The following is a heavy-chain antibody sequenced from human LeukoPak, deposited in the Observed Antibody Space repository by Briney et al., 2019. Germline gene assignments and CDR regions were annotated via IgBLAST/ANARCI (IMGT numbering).Heavy chain of an antibody. D-gene: IGHD5-18*01. V-gene: IGHV1-69*04. CDR1: GGTFSSYA. Sequence: SVKVSCKASGGTFSSYAISWVRQAPGQGLEWMGRIIPILGIANYAQKFQGRVTITADRSTSTAYMELSSLRSEDTAVYYCASGYSYGYEGYYGMDVWGQGTTVTVSS. CDR2: IIPILGIA. CDR3: ASGYSYGYEGYYGMDV. J-gene: IGHJ6*02.